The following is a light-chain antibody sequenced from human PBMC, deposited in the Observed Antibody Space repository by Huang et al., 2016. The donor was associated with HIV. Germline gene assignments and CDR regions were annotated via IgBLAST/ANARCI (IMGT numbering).Light chain of an antibody. CDR1: QSHLHRNGNNY. CDR2: VAS. V-gene: IGKV2-28*01. Sequence: DIVITQSPLSLPVTPGEPASISCRSSQSHLHRNGNNYLDWYLQKPGQSPQLLIYVASSRASGVPDRFNGSGSGTDFTLKISRVEAEDVGVYYCMQALQTPLTFGGGTKVEIK. CDR3: MQALQTPLT. J-gene: IGKJ4*01.